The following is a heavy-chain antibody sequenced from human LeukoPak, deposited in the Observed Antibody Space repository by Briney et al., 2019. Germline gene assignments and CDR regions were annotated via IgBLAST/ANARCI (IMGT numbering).Heavy chain of an antibody. CDR3: ARQNFEY. J-gene: IGHJ4*02. V-gene: IGHV3-7*04. Sequence: GGSLRLSCAASGFTFSSYWMNWVRQAPGRGLEWVANIKPDGSGKYYVDSVKGRFTISRDNAKNSLYLQMNSLRAENTAVYYCARQNFEYWAQGTLVTVSS. CDR2: IKPDGSGK. CDR1: GFTFSSYW.